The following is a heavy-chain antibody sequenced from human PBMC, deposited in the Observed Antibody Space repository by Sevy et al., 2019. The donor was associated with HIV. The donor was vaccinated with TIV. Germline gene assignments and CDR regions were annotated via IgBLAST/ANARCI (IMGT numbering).Heavy chain of an antibody. CDR3: ARDRKWGYYYDSTPNGA. J-gene: IGHJ5*02. CDR2: ISYDGSNK. Sequence: GGSLRLSCAASGFTFSSYAMHWVRQAPGKGLEWVAVISYDGSNKYYADSVKGRFTISRDNSKNTLYLQMNSLGAEDTAVYYCARDRKWGYYYDSTPNGAWGQGTLVTVSS. V-gene: IGHV3-30-3*01. D-gene: IGHD3-22*01. CDR1: GFTFSSYA.